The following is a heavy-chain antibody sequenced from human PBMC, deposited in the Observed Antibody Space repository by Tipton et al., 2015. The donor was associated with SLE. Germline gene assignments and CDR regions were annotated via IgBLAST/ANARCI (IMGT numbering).Heavy chain of an antibody. Sequence: QSGAEVKKPGASVKVSCKASGYTFTSYGISWVRQAPGQGLEWMGWISAYNGNTNYAQKLQGRVTMTTDTSTSTAYMELRSPRSDDTAVYYCAGGYCSSTSCYTGDAFDIWGQGTMVTVSS. CDR2: ISAYNGNT. CDR3: AGGYCSSTSCYTGDAFDI. J-gene: IGHJ3*02. CDR1: GYTFTSYG. D-gene: IGHD2-2*02. V-gene: IGHV1-18*01.